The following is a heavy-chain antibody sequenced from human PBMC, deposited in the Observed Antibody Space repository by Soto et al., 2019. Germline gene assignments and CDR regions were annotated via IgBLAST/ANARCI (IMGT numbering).Heavy chain of an antibody. CDR2: INHSGST. Sequence: SETLSLTCAVYGGSFSGYYWSWIRQPPGKGLEWIGEINHSGSTNYNPSLKSRVTISVDTSKNQFSLKLSSVTAADTAVYYCARADLRRITIFGVSRTPNNWFDPWGQGTLVTVSS. V-gene: IGHV4-34*01. D-gene: IGHD3-3*01. CDR1: GGSFSGYY. J-gene: IGHJ5*02. CDR3: ARADLRRITIFGVSRTPNNWFDP.